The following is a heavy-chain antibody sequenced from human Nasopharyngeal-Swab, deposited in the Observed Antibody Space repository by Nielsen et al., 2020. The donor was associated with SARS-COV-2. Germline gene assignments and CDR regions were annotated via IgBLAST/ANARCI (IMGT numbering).Heavy chain of an antibody. Sequence: KVSCKGSGYSFTNYWIGWVRQMPGKGLEWMGLIYRGDSDTRYSPSFQGQVTISADKSISTAYLQWSSLKASDTAMYFCARLGIAAAAGTFDIWGQGTMVTVSS. J-gene: IGHJ3*02. V-gene: IGHV5-51*01. D-gene: IGHD6-13*01. CDR2: IYRGDSDT. CDR1: GYSFTNYW. CDR3: ARLGIAAAAGTFDI.